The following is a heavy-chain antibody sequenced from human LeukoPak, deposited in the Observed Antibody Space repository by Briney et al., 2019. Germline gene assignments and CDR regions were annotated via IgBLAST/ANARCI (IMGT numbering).Heavy chain of an antibody. Sequence: SETLSLTCTVSGASISSYYWSWIRQPPGKGLEWIGYIYYSGSTNYNPSLKSRVTISVDTSKNQFSLKLSSVTAADTAVYYCARVPQWLAFDYWGQGTLVTVSS. CDR2: IYYSGST. CDR1: GASISSYY. CDR3: ARVPQWLAFDY. J-gene: IGHJ4*02. D-gene: IGHD6-19*01. V-gene: IGHV4-59*01.